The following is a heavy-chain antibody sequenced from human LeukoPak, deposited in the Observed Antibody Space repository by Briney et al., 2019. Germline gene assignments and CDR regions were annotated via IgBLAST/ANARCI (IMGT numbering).Heavy chain of an antibody. CDR3: AKDRIVISFGDVSKH. D-gene: IGHD3-10*01. CDR2: ISHDESNK. CDR1: GFSVSNDY. J-gene: IGHJ1*01. V-gene: IGHV3-30*18. Sequence: PGGSLRLSCVVSGFSVSNDYMSWVRQAPGKGLEWVALISHDESNKHYADSVKGRFTISRDNSKNTLYLQMNSLRVEDTAIYYCAKDRIVISFGDVSKHWGQGTLVTVSS.